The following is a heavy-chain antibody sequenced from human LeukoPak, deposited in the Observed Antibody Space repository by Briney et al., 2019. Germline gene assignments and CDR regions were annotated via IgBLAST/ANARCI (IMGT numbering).Heavy chain of an antibody. Sequence: GGSLRLSCAASGFTSSSYSMNWVRQAPGKGLEWVSSISSSSSYIYYADSVKGRFTISRDNAKNSLYLQVNSLRAEDTAVYYCARDYLYDSSGYKFDYWGQGTLVTVSS. J-gene: IGHJ4*02. CDR3: ARDYLYDSSGYKFDY. D-gene: IGHD3-22*01. CDR1: GFTSSSYS. V-gene: IGHV3-21*01. CDR2: ISSSSSYI.